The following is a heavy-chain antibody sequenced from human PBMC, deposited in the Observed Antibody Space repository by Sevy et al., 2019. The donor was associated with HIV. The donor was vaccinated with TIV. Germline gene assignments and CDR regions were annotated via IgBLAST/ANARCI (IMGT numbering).Heavy chain of an antibody. CDR3: AKGDRTFYGLDV. D-gene: IGHD2-15*01. CDR2: ISGSGGST. V-gene: IGHV3-23*01. CDR1: GFIFSTYT. Sequence: GGSLRLSCAASGFIFSTYTMTWVRQAPGKGLEWVSGISGSGGSTYYADSLKDRFTIFRDNSKSTVHLQMNSLRAEDEDVYYCAKGDRTFYGLDVWGQGTTVTVSS. J-gene: IGHJ6*02.